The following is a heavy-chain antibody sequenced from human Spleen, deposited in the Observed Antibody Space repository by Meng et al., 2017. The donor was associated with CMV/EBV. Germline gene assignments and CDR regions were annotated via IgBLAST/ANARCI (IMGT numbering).Heavy chain of an antibody. CDR3: NPAAGNLAFDI. CDR1: GFTFSNHW. J-gene: IGHJ3*02. D-gene: IGHD6-13*01. CDR2: TNYDESGT. Sequence: GGSLRLSCAASGFTFSNHWMHWVRQAPGKGLVWVSRTNYDESGTTYADSVRGRFSISRDNAKHTVYLQMNSLRAEDTAVYYCNPAAGNLAFDIWGQGTMVTVSS. V-gene: IGHV3-74*01.